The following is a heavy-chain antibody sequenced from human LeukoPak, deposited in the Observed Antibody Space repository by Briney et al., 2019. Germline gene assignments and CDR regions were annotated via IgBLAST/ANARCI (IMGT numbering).Heavy chain of an antibody. Sequence: SETLSLTCTVSGGSVSSGSYYWSWIRQPPGKGLEWIGYIYYSGSTNYNPSLKSRVTISVDTSKNQFSLKLSSVTAADTAVYYCARGLYRGYDLGWFDPWGQGTLVTVSS. CDR1: GGSVSSGSYY. D-gene: IGHD5-12*01. CDR3: ARGLYRGYDLGWFDP. J-gene: IGHJ5*02. V-gene: IGHV4-61*01. CDR2: IYYSGST.